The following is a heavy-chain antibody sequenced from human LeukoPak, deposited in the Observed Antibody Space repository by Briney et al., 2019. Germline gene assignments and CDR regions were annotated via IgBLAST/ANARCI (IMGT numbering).Heavy chain of an antibody. CDR1: GFTPDVYG. V-gene: IGHV3-20*04. Sequence: PGGSLRLSCAVSGFTPDVYGMRWVRQAPGKGLEWVSGINCEGTNTYYAESVKGRFTISRPVAEKSLYLHMSSLGNVLTAFYYCVKDLSSNWYSFDYWGQGTLVTVSS. J-gene: IGHJ4*02. CDR3: VKDLSSNWYSFDY. D-gene: IGHD6-13*01. CDR2: INCEGTNT.